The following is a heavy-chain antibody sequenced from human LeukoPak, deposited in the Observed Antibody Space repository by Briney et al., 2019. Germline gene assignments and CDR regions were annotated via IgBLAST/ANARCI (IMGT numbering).Heavy chain of an antibody. CDR2: IYSGGSI. D-gene: IGHD3-22*01. V-gene: IGHV3-53*01. Sequence: GGSLRLSCAASGFTVSSNYMSWVRQAPGKGLEWVSVIYSGGSIYYADSVKGRFTISRDNSKNTLYLQMNSLRAEDTAVYYCARLSDSSGYLGDFDYWGQGTLVTVSS. CDR1: GFTVSSNY. J-gene: IGHJ4*02. CDR3: ARLSDSSGYLGDFDY.